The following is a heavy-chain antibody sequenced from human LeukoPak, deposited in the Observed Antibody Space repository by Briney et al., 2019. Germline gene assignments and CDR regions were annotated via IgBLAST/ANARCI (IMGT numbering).Heavy chain of an antibody. J-gene: IGHJ5*02. D-gene: IGHD3-10*01. Sequence: GGSLRLSCAASGFTFSSYAMSWVRQAPGKGLEWVSAISGSGGSTYYADSVKGRFTISRDNSKNTLYLQMNSLRAEDTAAYYCAKHLRRITMVRGVIPWFDPWGQGTLVTVSS. CDR2: ISGSGGST. CDR3: AKHLRRITMVRGVIPWFDP. CDR1: GFTFSSYA. V-gene: IGHV3-23*01.